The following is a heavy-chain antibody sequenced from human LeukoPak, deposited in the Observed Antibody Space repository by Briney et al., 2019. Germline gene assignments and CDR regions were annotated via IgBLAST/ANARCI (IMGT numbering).Heavy chain of an antibody. V-gene: IGHV1-8*01. CDR3: ARLGPNSSSWYYYYYYGMDV. J-gene: IGHJ6*02. CDR2: MNPNSGNT. Sequence: ASVKVSCKASGYTFTSYDINWVRQATGQGLEWMGWMNPNSGNTGYAQKFQGRVTMTRNTSISTAYMELSSLRSEDTAVYYCARLGPNSSSWYYYYYYGMDVWGQGTTVTVSS. CDR1: GYTFTSYD. D-gene: IGHD6-13*01.